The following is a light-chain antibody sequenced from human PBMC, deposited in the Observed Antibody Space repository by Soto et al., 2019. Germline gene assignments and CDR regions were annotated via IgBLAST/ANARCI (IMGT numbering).Light chain of an antibody. CDR3: QQRYSWPPIT. Sequence: EIVLTQSPATLSLSPGERATLSCRASQSVRSYLGWYQQKPGQAPRLLIYDASNRATGIPARFSGSGSGTDFTLTISSLEPEDFAVYYCQQRYSWPPITFGQGTRLEIK. V-gene: IGKV3-11*01. CDR1: QSVRSY. J-gene: IGKJ5*01. CDR2: DAS.